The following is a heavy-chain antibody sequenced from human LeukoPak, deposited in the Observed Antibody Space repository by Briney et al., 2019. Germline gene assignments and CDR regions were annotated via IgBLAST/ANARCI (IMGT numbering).Heavy chain of an antibody. Sequence: GGSLRLSCSAAGFTFRSHAMHWVRQAPGKGLEYVSTINDDGSLTYYADSVKGRLTISRDNSKNTLYLQMNSLRAEDTAVYYCAKDSVGVAGPDYWGQGTLVTVSS. J-gene: IGHJ4*02. CDR2: INDDGSLT. D-gene: IGHD6-19*01. CDR3: AKDSVGVAGPDY. V-gene: IGHV3-64*04. CDR1: GFTFRSHA.